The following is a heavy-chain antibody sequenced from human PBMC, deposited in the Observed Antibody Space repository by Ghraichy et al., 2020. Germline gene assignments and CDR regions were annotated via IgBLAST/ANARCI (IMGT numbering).Heavy chain of an antibody. CDR1: GFTFSSYA. CDR3: VNDFWSGYYIWFDP. D-gene: IGHD3-3*01. J-gene: IGHJ5*02. Sequence: GKSLNISCAASGFTFSSYAMSWVRQAPGKGLEWVSAISGSGGSTYYADSVKGRFTISRDNSKNTLYLQMNSLRAEDTAVYYCVNDFWSGYYIWFDPWGQGTLVTVSS. V-gene: IGHV3-23*01. CDR2: ISGSGGST.